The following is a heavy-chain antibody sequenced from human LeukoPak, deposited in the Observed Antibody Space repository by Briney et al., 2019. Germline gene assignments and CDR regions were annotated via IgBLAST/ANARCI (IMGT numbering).Heavy chain of an antibody. D-gene: IGHD3-22*01. V-gene: IGHV3-53*01. CDR3: ARGLIYYDSRGHYLAERPYFDY. CDR1: GFTVSTNY. Sequence: GGSLRPSCAASGFTVSTNYVTWVRQAPGKGLEWVSVIYKAGDPYNADSVKGRFSISRDNRKNMLYLQMNSLRAEDTAVYYCARGLIYYDSRGHYLAERPYFDYWGQGTLVTVSS. CDR2: IYKAGDP. J-gene: IGHJ4*02.